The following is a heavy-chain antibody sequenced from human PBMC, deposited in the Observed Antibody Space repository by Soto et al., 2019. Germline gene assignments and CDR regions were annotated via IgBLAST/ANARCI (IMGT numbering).Heavy chain of an antibody. CDR3: ARTCRTGGRCYLEY. V-gene: IGHV1-18*01. CDR1: GYSFFSFG. Sequence: ASVKVSCKASGYSFFSFGISWVRQAPGQGLEWVGWVSVPSGDTSSAQNFQGRVTVTTDTSTSTAYMEVGSLRSDDTAVYYCARTCRTGGRCYLEYWGEGTLVTVSS. D-gene: IGHD2-8*02. CDR2: VSVPSGDT. J-gene: IGHJ4*02.